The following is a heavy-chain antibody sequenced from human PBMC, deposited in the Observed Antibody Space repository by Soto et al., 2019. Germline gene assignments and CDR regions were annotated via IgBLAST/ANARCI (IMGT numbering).Heavy chain of an antibody. CDR1: GYTFTSFG. CDR2: ISAYNGNT. Sequence: QVQLVQSGAEVKKPGASVKVSCKASGYTFTSFGISWVRQAPGQGLEGMGWISAYNGNTNYAENLQGRVTMTTDTSTSTAYMELRSLRSDDTAVYYCARDHRGVTDAFDIWGQWTMVPVSS. J-gene: IGHJ3*02. CDR3: ARDHRGVTDAFDI. D-gene: IGHD2-8*02. V-gene: IGHV1-18*01.